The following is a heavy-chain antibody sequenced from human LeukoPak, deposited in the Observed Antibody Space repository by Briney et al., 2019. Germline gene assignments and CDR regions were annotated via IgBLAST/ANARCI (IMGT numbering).Heavy chain of an antibody. Sequence: SETLSLTCGVRAVSFSGNYWSWIRQSPGKGLEGIGEIYQSKYTTYNPSLKSRVTISADPSVNQLSLRVPSVTAADTAISYCARIRCSPGHDSCYNYWGRGTLVTVSS. CDR1: AVSFSGNY. J-gene: IGHJ4*02. V-gene: IGHV4-34*01. CDR3: ARIRCSPGHDSCYNY. CDR2: IYQSKYT. D-gene: IGHD3-16*01.